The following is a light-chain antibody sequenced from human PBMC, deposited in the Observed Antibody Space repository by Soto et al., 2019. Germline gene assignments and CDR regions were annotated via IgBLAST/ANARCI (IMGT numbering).Light chain of an antibody. V-gene: IGKV1-17*03. CDR1: QDISDY. J-gene: IGKJ1*01. CDR2: GAS. CDR3: LQYNTYPWT. Sequence: DIQMTQSPSAMSASVGDRVTITCRASQDISDYLAWFQQKPGKVPKRLIYGASSLKSRVPSRFSGSGSGTEFTLTISSLQPEDCATYYCLQYNTYPWTFGQGTTVDIK.